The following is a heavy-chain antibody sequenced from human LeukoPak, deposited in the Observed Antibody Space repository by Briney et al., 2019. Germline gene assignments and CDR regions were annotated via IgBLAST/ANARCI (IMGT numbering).Heavy chain of an antibody. Sequence: GGSLRLSCAASGFTFSSYSMNWVRQAPGKGLEWVSYISSSSTIYYADSVKGRFTISRDNGKNSLYLQMNSLRDEDTGVYYCARDRIARGPDVFDIWGQGTMVTVSS. CDR1: GFTFSSYS. D-gene: IGHD6-13*01. CDR2: ISSSSTI. V-gene: IGHV3-48*02. CDR3: ARDRIARGPDVFDI. J-gene: IGHJ3*02.